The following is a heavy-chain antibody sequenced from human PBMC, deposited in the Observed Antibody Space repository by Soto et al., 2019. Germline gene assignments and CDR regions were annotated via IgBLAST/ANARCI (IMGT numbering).Heavy chain of an antibody. CDR3: GRWSNGLDY. CDR1: GFTFSSYY. CDR2: INQDGSKR. V-gene: IGHV3-7*01. Sequence: EVQLVESGGGLVQPGGSLRLSCAASGFTFSSYYMTWVRQAPGKGLEWVANINQDGSKRYYLDAVKGRLTISRDDAKGSLYLQMNSLRAEDTAVYYCGRWSNGLDYWGQGTLVSVSS. J-gene: IGHJ4*02. D-gene: IGHD2-8*01.